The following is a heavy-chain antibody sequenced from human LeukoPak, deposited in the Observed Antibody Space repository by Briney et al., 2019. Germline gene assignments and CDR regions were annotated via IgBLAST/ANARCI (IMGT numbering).Heavy chain of an antibody. D-gene: IGHD3-10*01. Sequence: ASVKVSCKASGYTFTSYAISWVRQAPGQGLEWMGRIIPILGIANYAQKFQGRVTITADKSTSTAYMELSSLRSEDTAVYYCAPYYYGSGSNDYWGQGTLVTVSS. CDR2: IIPILGIA. CDR1: GYTFTSYA. CDR3: APYYYGSGSNDY. V-gene: IGHV1-69*04. J-gene: IGHJ4*02.